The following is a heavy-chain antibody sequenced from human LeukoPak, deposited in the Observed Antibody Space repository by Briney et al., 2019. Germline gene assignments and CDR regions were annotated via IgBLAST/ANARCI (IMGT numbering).Heavy chain of an antibody. Sequence: PGGSLRLSCAASGFTFSDYYMSWIRQAPGKGLEWVSYISGGGSTIYYADSVKGRFTISRDNAKNSLYLQMNSLRAGDTAVYYCARDIYYYDSSGYYFPGGSDYWGQGTLVTVSS. CDR2: ISGGGSTI. CDR1: GFTFSDYY. J-gene: IGHJ4*02. D-gene: IGHD3-22*01. V-gene: IGHV3-11*04. CDR3: ARDIYYYDSSGYYFPGGSDY.